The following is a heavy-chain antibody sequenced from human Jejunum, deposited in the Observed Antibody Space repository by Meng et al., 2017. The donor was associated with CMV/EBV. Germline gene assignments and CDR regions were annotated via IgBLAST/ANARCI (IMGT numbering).Heavy chain of an antibody. CDR1: GITLRDYA. Sequence: SGITLRDYAMHWVRQVPGKGLEWVSGIYWDNGKSREGYADSVKGRFIISRDNAKKYLYLQMNSLRGEDTGLYYCTKDLQPGGADVWGQGTTVTVSS. CDR2: IYWDNGKSRE. D-gene: IGHD5-18*01. V-gene: IGHV3-9*01. J-gene: IGHJ6*02. CDR3: TKDLQPGGADV.